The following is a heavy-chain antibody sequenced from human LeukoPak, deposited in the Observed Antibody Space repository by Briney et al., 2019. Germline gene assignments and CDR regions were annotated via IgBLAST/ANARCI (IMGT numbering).Heavy chain of an antibody. V-gene: IGHV1-18*01. CDR2: ISAYNGNT. J-gene: IGHJ1*01. CDR1: GYTFTSYG. D-gene: IGHD3-22*01. Sequence: ASVKVSCKASGYTFTSYGISWVRRAPGQGLEWMGWISAYNGNTNYAQKLQGRVTMTTDTSTSTAYMELRSLRSDDTAVYYCARDFTYYYDSSGYYPAEYFQHWGQGTLVTVSS. CDR3: ARDFTYYYDSSGYYPAEYFQH.